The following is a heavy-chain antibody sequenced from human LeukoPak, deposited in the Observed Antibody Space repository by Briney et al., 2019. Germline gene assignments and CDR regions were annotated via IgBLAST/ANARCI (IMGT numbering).Heavy chain of an antibody. CDR1: GYPISSGYY. D-gene: IGHD1-26*01. Sequence: SETLSLTCAVSGYPISSGYYWGWIRQPPGKGLEWIGSIYHSGSTYYNPSLKSRVTISVDTSKNQFSLKLSSVTAADTAVYYCARRVVGAYDYWGQGTLVTVSS. CDR2: IYHSGST. J-gene: IGHJ4*02. CDR3: ARRVVGAYDY. V-gene: IGHV4-38-2*01.